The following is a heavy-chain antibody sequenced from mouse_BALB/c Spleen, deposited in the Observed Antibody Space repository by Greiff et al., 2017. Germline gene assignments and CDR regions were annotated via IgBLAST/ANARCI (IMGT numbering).Heavy chain of an antibody. J-gene: IGHJ1*01. V-gene: IGHV1-55*01. Sequence: QVQLQQPGAELVKPGTSVKLSCKASGYNFTSYWINWVKLRPGQGLEWIGDIYPGSGSTNYNEKFKSKATLTVDTSSSTAYMQLSSLASEDSALYYCARGPPYFDVWGAGTTVTVSS. CDR2: IYPGSGST. CDR3: ARGPPYFDV. CDR1: GYNFTSYW.